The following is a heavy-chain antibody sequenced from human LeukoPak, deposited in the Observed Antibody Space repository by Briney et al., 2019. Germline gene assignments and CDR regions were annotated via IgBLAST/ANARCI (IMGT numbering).Heavy chain of an antibody. CDR3: AKDIYCSSTSCYGMDV. D-gene: IGHD2-2*01. V-gene: IGHV3-30*18. CDR1: GFTFSSYG. J-gene: IGHJ6*02. CDR2: ISYDGINK. Sequence: GGSLRLSCAASGFTFSSYGMHWVRQAPGKGLEWVAVISYDGINKYYADSVKGRFTISRDNSKNTLYLQMNSLRAEDTAVYYCAKDIYCSSTSCYGMDVWGQGTTVTVSS.